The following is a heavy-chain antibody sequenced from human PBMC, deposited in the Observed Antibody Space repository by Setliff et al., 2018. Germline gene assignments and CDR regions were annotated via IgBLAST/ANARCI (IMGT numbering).Heavy chain of an antibody. CDR3: ARSFSRREKFLLDY. CDR2: IYYSGST. J-gene: IGHJ4*02. CDR1: GGSISSGDSY. V-gene: IGHV4-30-4*08. Sequence: SETLSLTCTVSGGSISSGDSYWSWIRQPPGKGLEWIGYIYYSGSTYYNPSLKSRVTISMDTSKNQFSLRVSSVTAADTAVYYCARSFSRREKFLLDYWGQGALVTVSS.